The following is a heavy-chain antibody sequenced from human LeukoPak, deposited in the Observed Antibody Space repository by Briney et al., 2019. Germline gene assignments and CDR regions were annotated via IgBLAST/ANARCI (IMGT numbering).Heavy chain of an antibody. CDR3: ARECSTSCYMDV. CDR1: GGTFSSYA. J-gene: IGHJ6*03. V-gene: IGHV1-69*13. D-gene: IGHD2-2*01. Sequence: SVKVSCKASGGTFSSYAISWVRQAPGQGLEWMGGIIPIFGTANYEQKFQGRVTITADESTSTAYVELSSLRSEDTAVYYCARECSTSCYMDVWGKGTTVTVSS. CDR2: IIPIFGTA.